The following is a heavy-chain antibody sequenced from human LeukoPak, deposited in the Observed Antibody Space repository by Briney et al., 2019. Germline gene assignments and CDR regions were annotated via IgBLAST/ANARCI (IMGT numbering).Heavy chain of an antibody. V-gene: IGHV3-43*02. CDR3: AKDLEYFQH. CDR2: ISGDGGST. J-gene: IGHJ1*01. Sequence: GGSLRLSCAASGFPFDVYAMHWVRHARAKGLEWVSLISGDGGSTYYAVSVKGRFTISRDNGKNSLYLQMNSLRPEDTALYYCAKDLEYFQHWGQGTLVTVSS. CDR1: GFPFDVYA.